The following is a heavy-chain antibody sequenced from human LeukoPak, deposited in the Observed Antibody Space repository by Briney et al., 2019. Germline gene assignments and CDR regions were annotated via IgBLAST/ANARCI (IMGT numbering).Heavy chain of an antibody. CDR3: AKYIVVVPAASELYFDY. CDR2: ISGSGGST. V-gene: IGHV3-23*01. J-gene: IGHJ4*02. Sequence: GGSLRLSCAASGFTFSSYAMSWVRRAPGKGLEWVSAISGSGGSTYYADSVKGRFTISRDNSKNTLYLQMNSLRAEDTAVYYCAKYIVVVPAASELYFDYWGQGTLVTVSS. CDR1: GFTFSSYA. D-gene: IGHD2-2*01.